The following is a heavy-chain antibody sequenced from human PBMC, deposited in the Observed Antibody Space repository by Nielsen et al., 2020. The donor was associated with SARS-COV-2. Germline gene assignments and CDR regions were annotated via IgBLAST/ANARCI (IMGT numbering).Heavy chain of an antibody. D-gene: IGHD3-22*01. CDR2: IKQDGSEK. V-gene: IGHV3-7*01. CDR1: GFTFSSYW. CDR3: ARGGRTYYYDSSVDY. Sequence: GESLKISCAASGFTFSSYWMSWVRQAPGKGLEWVANIKQDGSEKYYADSVKGRFTISRDNAKNSLYLQMNSLRAEDTAVYYCARGGRTYYYDSSVDYWGQGTLVTVSS. J-gene: IGHJ4*02.